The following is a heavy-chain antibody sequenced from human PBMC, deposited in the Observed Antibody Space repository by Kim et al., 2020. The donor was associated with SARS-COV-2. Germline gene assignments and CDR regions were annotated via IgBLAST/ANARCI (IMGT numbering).Heavy chain of an antibody. D-gene: IGHD4-17*01. V-gene: IGHV3-23*05. J-gene: IGHJ4*02. CDR3: AKPAYGATKYYFDY. Sequence: YANSLKGRFTISRDNSKSTLFLQLNNVRDEDTAVYYCAKPAYGATKYYFDYWGQGTLVAVSS.